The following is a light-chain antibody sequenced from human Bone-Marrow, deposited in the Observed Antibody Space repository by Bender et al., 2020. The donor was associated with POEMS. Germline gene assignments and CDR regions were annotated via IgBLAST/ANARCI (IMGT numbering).Light chain of an antibody. Sequence: QSALTQPRSVSGSPGQSVTISCTGTSSDVGGYNYVSWYQQHPGNAPKLMIYDVTKRPSGVPDRFSVSKSGNTASLTISGLQAEDEADYYCSSYAGSYTLFGGGTWLTVL. CDR2: DVT. CDR1: SSDVGGYNY. CDR3: SSYAGSYTL. V-gene: IGLV2-11*01. J-gene: IGLJ3*02.